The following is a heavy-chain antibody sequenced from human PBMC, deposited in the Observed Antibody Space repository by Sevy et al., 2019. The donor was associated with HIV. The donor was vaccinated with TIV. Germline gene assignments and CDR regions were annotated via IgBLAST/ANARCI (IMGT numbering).Heavy chain of an antibody. CDR3: ASDLSGDSDY. CDR1: GFTLSSYW. V-gene: IGHV3-74*01. Sequence: GGSLRLSCAASGFTLSSYWMHWVRQAPGKGLVCVSRISSDGSSTTYADSVKGRFTISRDNAKNTLYLQMNRLRAEDMAVSYCASDLSGDSDYWGQGTLVTVSS. J-gene: IGHJ4*02. CDR2: ISSDGSST. D-gene: IGHD3-10*01.